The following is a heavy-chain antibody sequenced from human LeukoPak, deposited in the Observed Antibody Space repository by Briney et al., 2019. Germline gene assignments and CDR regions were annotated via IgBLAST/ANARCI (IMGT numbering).Heavy chain of an antibody. V-gene: IGHV4-59*01. D-gene: IGHD6-19*01. Sequence: SETLSLTCTVSGGSISSYYWSWIRQPPGKGLEGIGYIYYSGSTNYNPSLKSRVTISVDTSKNQFSLKLSSVTAADTAVYYCARESIAVARRYFDYWGQGTLVTVSS. J-gene: IGHJ4*02. CDR2: IYYSGST. CDR1: GGSISSYY. CDR3: ARESIAVARRYFDY.